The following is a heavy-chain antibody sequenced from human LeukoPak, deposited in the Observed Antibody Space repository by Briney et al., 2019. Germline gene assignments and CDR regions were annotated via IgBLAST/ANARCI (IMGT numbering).Heavy chain of an antibody. V-gene: IGHV3-23*01. CDR1: GFTFSRYA. CDR2: ISGSGGIT. Sequence: GGSLRLSCAASGFTFSRYAVGWVRQVPGKGLEWVSAISGSGGITYYADSVKGRFTISRDNSKNTLYLQMNSLRAEDTAIYYCAKAQVPNTYGSGSYYVGFDYWGQGTLVTVSS. CDR3: AKAQVPNTYGSGSYYVGFDY. J-gene: IGHJ4*02. D-gene: IGHD3-10*01.